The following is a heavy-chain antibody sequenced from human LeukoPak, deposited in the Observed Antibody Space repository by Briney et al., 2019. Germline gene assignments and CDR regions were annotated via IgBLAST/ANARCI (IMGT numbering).Heavy chain of an antibody. V-gene: IGHV3-7*01. D-gene: IGHD6-13*01. J-gene: IGHJ4*02. CDR1: RLTFSDYY. CDR3: ARVPSWLNY. CDR2: IKQDGSGK. Sequence: GGSLRLSCAASRLTFSDYYMSWIRQAPGKGLEWVANIKQDGSGKYYVGSVKGRFTISRDNAKNSLYLQMNSLRAEDTAVYYCARVPSWLNYWGQGTLVTVSS.